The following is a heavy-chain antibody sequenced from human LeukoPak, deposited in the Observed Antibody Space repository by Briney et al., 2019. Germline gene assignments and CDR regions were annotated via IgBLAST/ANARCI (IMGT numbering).Heavy chain of an antibody. Sequence: SETLPLTCAVYGGSFSGYYWGWIRQPPGKGLEWIGSIYYSGSTYYNPSLKSRVTISVDTSKNQFSLKLSSVTAADTAVYYCARDYTSSSGPFDPWGQGTLVTVSS. J-gene: IGHJ5*02. CDR2: IYYSGST. CDR3: ARDYTSSSGPFDP. V-gene: IGHV4-34*01. CDR1: GGSFSGYY. D-gene: IGHD6-19*01.